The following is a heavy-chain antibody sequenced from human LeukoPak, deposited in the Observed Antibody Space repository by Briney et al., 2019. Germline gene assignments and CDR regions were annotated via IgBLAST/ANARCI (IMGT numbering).Heavy chain of an antibody. J-gene: IGHJ3*02. D-gene: IGHD3-3*01. CDR3: ASNQDYDFWSGYYLGSDAFDI. CDR1: GFTVSGNY. V-gene: IGHV3-66*01. Sequence: TGGSLRLSCAASGFTVSGNYMSWVRQAPGKGLEWVSVIYSGGSTYYADSVKGRFTISRDNSKNTLYLQMNSLRAEDTAVYYCASNQDYDFWSGYYLGSDAFDIWGQGTMVTVSS. CDR2: IYSGGST.